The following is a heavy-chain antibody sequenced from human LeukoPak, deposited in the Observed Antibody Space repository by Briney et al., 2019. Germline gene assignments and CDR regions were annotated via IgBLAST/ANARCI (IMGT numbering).Heavy chain of an antibody. CDR2: INPSGGST. D-gene: IGHD6-13*01. J-gene: IGHJ4*02. V-gene: IGHV1-46*01. Sequence: GASVKVSCKASGYTFTSYYMHWVRQAPGQGLEWMGIINPSGGSTSYAQRFQGRVTMTRDTSTSIVYMELSSLRSEDTAVYYCARDYSSRSPFDYWGQGTLVTVSS. CDR3: ARDYSSRSPFDY. CDR1: GYTFTSYY.